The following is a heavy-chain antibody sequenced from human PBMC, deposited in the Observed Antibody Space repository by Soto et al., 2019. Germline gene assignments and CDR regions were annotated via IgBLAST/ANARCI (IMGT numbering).Heavy chain of an antibody. CDR3: ARDVSQVTMGYFDL. D-gene: IGHD2-21*02. V-gene: IGHV1-69*01. CDR1: GGTFSSYA. J-gene: IGHJ2*01. CDR2: IIPIFGTA. Sequence: QVQLVQSGAEVKKPGSSVKVSCKASGGTFSSYAISWVRQAPGQGLEWMGGIIPIFGTANYAQKFQGRVTITADETTNNAYLELSSLRSEDTAVYYCARDVSQVTMGYFDLWGRGTLVTVSS.